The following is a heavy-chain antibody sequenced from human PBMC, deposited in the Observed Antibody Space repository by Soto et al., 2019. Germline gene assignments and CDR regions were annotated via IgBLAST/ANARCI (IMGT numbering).Heavy chain of an antibody. CDR3: TSSRAVGVYPH. J-gene: IGHJ4*02. Sequence: EVQLVESGGGLVQPGGSLKLSCAASGFTFSGSAMHWVRQASGKGLEWVGRIRSKANSYATAYAASVKGRFTISRDDSQNTAYLQMHSLKTEDTAVYYCTSSRAVGVYPHWGQGTLVTVSS. D-gene: IGHD1-26*01. V-gene: IGHV3-73*02. CDR1: GFTFSGSA. CDR2: IRSKANSYAT.